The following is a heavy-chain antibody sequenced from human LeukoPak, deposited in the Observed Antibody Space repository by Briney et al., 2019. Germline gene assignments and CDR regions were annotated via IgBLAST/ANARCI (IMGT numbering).Heavy chain of an antibody. CDR1: GFTFSDYY. J-gene: IGHJ4*02. CDR2: ITNSGSGK. Sequence: GGSLRLSCAASGFTFSDYYINWIRQAPGKGLEWVSNITNSGSGKYYADSVKGRFTISRDNAKNSLYLQMNSLSAEVTAVYYCARDAGNYVFDYWGQGTLVTVSS. V-gene: IGHV3-11*01. CDR3: ARDAGNYVFDY. D-gene: IGHD3-16*01.